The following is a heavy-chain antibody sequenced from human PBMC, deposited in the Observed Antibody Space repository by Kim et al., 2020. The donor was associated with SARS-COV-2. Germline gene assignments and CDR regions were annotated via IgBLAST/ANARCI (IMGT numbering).Heavy chain of an antibody. Sequence: ASVKVSCKASGYTFTSYAMHWVRQAPGQRLEWMGWINAGNGNTKYSQKFQGRVTITRDTSASTAYMELSSLRSEDTAVYYCARDCPYYLYCDGFGEPLDYWGQGTLVTVSS. V-gene: IGHV1-3*01. CDR2: INAGNGNT. CDR1: GYTFTSYA. J-gene: IGHJ4*02. D-gene: IGHD3-10*01. CDR3: ARDCPYYLYCDGFGEPLDY.